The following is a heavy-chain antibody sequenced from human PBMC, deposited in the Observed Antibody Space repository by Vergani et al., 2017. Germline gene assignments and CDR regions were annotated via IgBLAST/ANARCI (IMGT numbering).Heavy chain of an antibody. CDR2: ITGSGGAT. D-gene: IGHD3-22*01. CDR3: AKRYDSSGYYYFDY. Sequence: EVQLLESGGGLVQPGGSLRLSCVASGFTFSSYAMSWVRRAPGKGLEWVSAITGSGGATYYADSVKGRFTISRDNSKNTLYLQMNSLRAEDTAVYYCAKRYDSSGYYYFDYWGQGTLVTGSS. V-gene: IGHV3-23*01. CDR1: GFTFSSYA. J-gene: IGHJ4*02.